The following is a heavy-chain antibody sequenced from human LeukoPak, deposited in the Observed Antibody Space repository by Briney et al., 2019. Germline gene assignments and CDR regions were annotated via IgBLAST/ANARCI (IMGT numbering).Heavy chain of an antibody. J-gene: IGHJ6*02. CDR2: IYYDGSNK. Sequence: GGSLRLSCTASGFTFSNYGMHWVRQAPGKGLEWVAVIYYDGSNKYYADSVKGRFTISRDNSKNTLYLQMNSLRAEDTAVYYCARTPIRYCSGGSCYWYGMDVWGQGTTVTVSS. V-gene: IGHV3-33*01. CDR3: ARTPIRYCSGGSCYWYGMDV. D-gene: IGHD2-15*01. CDR1: GFTFSNYG.